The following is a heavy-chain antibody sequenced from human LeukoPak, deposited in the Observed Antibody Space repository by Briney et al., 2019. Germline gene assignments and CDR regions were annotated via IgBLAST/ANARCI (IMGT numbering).Heavy chain of an antibody. J-gene: IGHJ6*04. V-gene: IGHV3-30*03. CDR2: ISCDGSDT. D-gene: IGHD3-10*01. CDR3: AREGSKIGSGRNRYYYTGMDV. Sequence: GGSLRLSCAASGFTFGSYDIHWIRQAPGKGLEWVALISCDGSDTHYGDSVRGRFTISRDNSKNTLSLQMNSLRPEDTAVYYCAREGSKIGSGRNRYYYTGMDVWGKGTTVTVSS. CDR1: GFTFGSYD.